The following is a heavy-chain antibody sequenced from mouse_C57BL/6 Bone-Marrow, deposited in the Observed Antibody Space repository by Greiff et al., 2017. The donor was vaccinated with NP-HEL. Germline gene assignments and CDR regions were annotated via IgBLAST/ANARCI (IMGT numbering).Heavy chain of an antibody. CDR3: AREELGPLFAY. V-gene: IGHV3-6*01. Sequence: VQLQQSGPGLVKPSQSLSLTCSVTGYSITSGYYWNWIRQFPGNKLEWLGYISYDGSNNYNPSLKNRISITRDTSKNQFFLKLNSVTTEDTATYYFAREELGPLFAYWGQGTLVTVSA. CDR1: GYSITSGYY. J-gene: IGHJ3*01. CDR2: ISYDGSN. D-gene: IGHD4-1*01.